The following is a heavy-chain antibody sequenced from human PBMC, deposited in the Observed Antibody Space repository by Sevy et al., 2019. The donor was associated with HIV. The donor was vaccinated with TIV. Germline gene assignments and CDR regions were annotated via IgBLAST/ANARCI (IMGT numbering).Heavy chain of an antibody. CDR1: GFNLSSYS. D-gene: IGHD3-3*01. J-gene: IGHJ4*02. CDR2: ISSSSSTI. CDR3: ARDFTATYYDFWSGPPGSPLDY. Sequence: GGSLRLSCAASGFNLSSYSMNWVRQAPGKGLEWVSYISSSSSTIYYADSVKGRFTISRDNAKNSLYLQMNSLRDEDTAVYYCARDFTATYYDFWSGPPGSPLDYWGQGTLVTVSS. V-gene: IGHV3-48*02.